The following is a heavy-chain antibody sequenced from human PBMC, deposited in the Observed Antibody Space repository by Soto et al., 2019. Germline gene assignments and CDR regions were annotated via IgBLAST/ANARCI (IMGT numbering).Heavy chain of an antibody. Sequence: ASVKVSCKASGYTFTSYDINWVRQATGQGLEWMGWMNPNSGNTGYALKFQGRVTITRNNSISTAYMELSSLRFEDTAVYYCARGNSEFSSGISYYFDSWGQGTLVTVSS. D-gene: IGHD3-3*01. V-gene: IGHV1-8*01. CDR2: MNPNSGNT. CDR1: GYTFTSYD. J-gene: IGHJ4*02. CDR3: ARGNSEFSSGISYYFDS.